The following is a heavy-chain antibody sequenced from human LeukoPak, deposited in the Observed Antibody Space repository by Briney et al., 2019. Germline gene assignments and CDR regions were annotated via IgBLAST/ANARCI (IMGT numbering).Heavy chain of an antibody. Sequence: GRSLRLSCAASGFTFSSYAIHWVRQAPGKGLEWVAVISYDGSNKYYADSVKGRFTISRDNSKNTLYLQMNSLRAEDTAVYYCARDRGVGASDAFDIWGQGTMVTVSS. V-gene: IGHV3-30-3*01. CDR2: ISYDGSNK. D-gene: IGHD1-26*01. J-gene: IGHJ3*02. CDR3: ARDRGVGASDAFDI. CDR1: GFTFSSYA.